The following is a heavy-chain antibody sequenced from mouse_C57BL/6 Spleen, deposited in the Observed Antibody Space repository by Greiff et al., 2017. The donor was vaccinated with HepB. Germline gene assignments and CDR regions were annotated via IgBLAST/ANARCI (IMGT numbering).Heavy chain of an antibody. CDR1: GFNIKDYY. CDR2: IDPEDGDT. CDR3: CYYYGSSYLY. D-gene: IGHD1-1*01. J-gene: IGHJ2*01. Sequence: EVQLQQSGAELVRPGASVKLSCTASGFNIKDYYMHWVKQRPEQGLEWIGRIDPEDGDTEYAPKFKGKATMTADTSSNTAYLQLSSLTSEDTAVYYCCYYYGSSYLYWGQGTTLTVSS. V-gene: IGHV14-1*01.